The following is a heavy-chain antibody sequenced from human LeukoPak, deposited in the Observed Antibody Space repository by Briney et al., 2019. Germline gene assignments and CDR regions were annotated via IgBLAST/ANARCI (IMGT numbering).Heavy chain of an antibody. V-gene: IGHV1-18*01. CDR2: ISAYNGNT. D-gene: IGHD3-9*01. Sequence: ASVKVSCKASGYTFTSYGISWVRQAPGQGLEWMGWISAYNGNTNYAQKLQGRVTMTTDTSTSTAYMELRSLRSDDTAVYYCARVLLRYFDWLSKYYFDYWGQGTLVTVSS. CDR1: GYTFTSYG. J-gene: IGHJ4*02. CDR3: ARVLLRYFDWLSKYYFDY.